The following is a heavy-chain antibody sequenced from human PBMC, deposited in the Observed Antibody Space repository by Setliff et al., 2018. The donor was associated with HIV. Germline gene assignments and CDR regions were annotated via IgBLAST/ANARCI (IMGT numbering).Heavy chain of an antibody. J-gene: IGHJ4*02. CDR3: TTDLGGSYHGWNY. Sequence: PGGSLRLSCAASGFTFSNAWMNWVRQAPGKGLEWVGRIKSKTDGGTTDHAAPVKGRFTISRDDSKNTLYLQMNSLKTEDTAVYYCTTDLGGSYHGWNYWGQGTLVTVS. D-gene: IGHD1-26*01. CDR2: IKSKTDGGTT. V-gene: IGHV3-15*07. CDR1: GFTFSNAW.